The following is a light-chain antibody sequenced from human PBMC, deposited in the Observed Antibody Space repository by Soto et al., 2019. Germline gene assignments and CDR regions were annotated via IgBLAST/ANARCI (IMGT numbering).Light chain of an antibody. CDR2: GAS. CDR1: QSVNTYS. J-gene: IGKJ1*01. V-gene: IGKV3-20*01. CDR3: QQYGSSPPT. Sequence: EIVLTQSPGTLSLSPGERATPSSRASQSVNTYSLARYQRKPGQPPRLLVWGASNRATDIPYRFSGSGSGTDFTLTITNLEPEDFAVYYCQQYGSSPPTFGQGTRVEVK.